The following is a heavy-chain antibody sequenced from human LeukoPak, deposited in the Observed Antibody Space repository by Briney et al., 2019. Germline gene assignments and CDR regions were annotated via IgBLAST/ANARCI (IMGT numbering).Heavy chain of an antibody. V-gene: IGHV3-15*01. D-gene: IGHD1-26*01. CDR3: AKVPIVGPTYYFDY. J-gene: IGHJ4*02. CDR2: IKSIPDGGTT. CDR1: GFSFINAW. Sequence: GGSLRLSCVASGFSFINAWMAWVRQAPGKGLEWLGRIKSIPDGGTTDYAAPVKGRITISRDDSKNTLYLQMSSLKTEDTAVYYCAKVPIVGPTYYFDYWGQGTLVTVSS.